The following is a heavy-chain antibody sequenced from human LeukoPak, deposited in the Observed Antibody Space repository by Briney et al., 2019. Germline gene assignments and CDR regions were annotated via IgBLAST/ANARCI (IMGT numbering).Heavy chain of an antibody. V-gene: IGHV3-23*01. Sequence: GGSLRLSCAVSGITLSNYGMSWVRQAPGKGLEGVAGLSGSGGGTNYADSVQGRFTISRDNPKNTLYLQMNSLRAEHTAVYFCAKRGVVIRVFLVGFHKEAYYFDSWGQGALVTVSS. CDR1: GITLSNYG. J-gene: IGHJ4*02. CDR2: LSGSGGGT. D-gene: IGHD3-10*01. CDR3: AKRGVVIRVFLVGFHKEAYYFDS.